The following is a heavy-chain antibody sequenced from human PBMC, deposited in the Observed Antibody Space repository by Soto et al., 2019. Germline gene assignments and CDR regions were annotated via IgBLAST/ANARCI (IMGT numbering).Heavy chain of an antibody. Sequence: QVQLVQSGAEVMKAGASVKVSCKDSGYIFTSYGISWVRQAPGQGREWMGWISAYNGNTKYAQKLQGRVTMTTDTSTSTAYMELRSLRSDDTAVYYCARAVAGPGDWFDPWGQGTLVTVSS. V-gene: IGHV1-18*01. D-gene: IGHD6-19*01. CDR2: ISAYNGNT. CDR3: ARAVAGPGDWFDP. CDR1: GYIFTSYG. J-gene: IGHJ5*02.